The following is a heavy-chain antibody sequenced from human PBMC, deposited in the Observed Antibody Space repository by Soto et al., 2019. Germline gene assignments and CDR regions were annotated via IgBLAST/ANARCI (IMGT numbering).Heavy chain of an antibody. CDR3: ARAVAAAGSY. J-gene: IGHJ4*02. Sequence: GSLRLSCVASGFTLSNYWMNWVRQAPGKGLEWVANINQDGSKKYYVDSVKGRFTISRDNAENSLYLQMNSLRAEDTAVYYCARAVAAAGSYWGRGTLVTVSS. V-gene: IGHV3-7*05. CDR2: INQDGSKK. D-gene: IGHD6-13*01. CDR1: GFTLSNYW.